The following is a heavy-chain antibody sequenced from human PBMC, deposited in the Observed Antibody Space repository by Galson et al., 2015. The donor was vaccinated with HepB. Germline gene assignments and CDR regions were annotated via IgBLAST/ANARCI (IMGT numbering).Heavy chain of an antibody. J-gene: IGHJ5*02. CDR2: ISSSSSYI. D-gene: IGHD4-17*01. Sequence: SLRLSCAASGFTFSSYSMNWVRQAPGKGLEWVSSISSSSSYIYYADSVKGRFTISRDNAKNSLYLQMNSLGAEDTAVYYCARRAYYGDNWFDPWGQGTLVTVSS. CDR1: GFTFSSYS. CDR3: ARRAYYGDNWFDP. V-gene: IGHV3-21*01.